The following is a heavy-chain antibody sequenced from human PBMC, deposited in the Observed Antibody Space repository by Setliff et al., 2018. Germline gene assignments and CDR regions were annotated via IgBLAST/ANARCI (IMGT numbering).Heavy chain of an antibody. CDR3: ASERESASRQTYYDS. CDR1: GGSISSYY. CDR2: IYYSGST. D-gene: IGHD2-15*01. V-gene: IGHV4-59*01. J-gene: IGHJ4*02. Sequence: SETLSPTCTVSGGSISSYYWSWIRQPPGKGLEWIGYIYYSGSTNYNPSLKSRVTISVDTSKNQFSLILSSVTAADTAVYYCASERESASRQTYYDSWGQGTLVTVSS.